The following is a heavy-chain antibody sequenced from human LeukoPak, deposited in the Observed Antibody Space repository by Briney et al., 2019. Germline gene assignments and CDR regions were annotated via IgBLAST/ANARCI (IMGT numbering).Heavy chain of an antibody. CDR2: IYYTGTT. D-gene: IGHD4-17*01. Sequence: SETLSLTCSVSGGSISTYYWSWIRQLPGKGLEWIGYIYYTGTTNYNPSLRSRVTISVDTSRNQFSLRLSSVTAANTAVYYCAREDPQTTVPEGMDVWGHGTTVIVSS. CDR3: AREDPQTTVPEGMDV. V-gene: IGHV4-59*01. J-gene: IGHJ6*02. CDR1: GGSISTYY.